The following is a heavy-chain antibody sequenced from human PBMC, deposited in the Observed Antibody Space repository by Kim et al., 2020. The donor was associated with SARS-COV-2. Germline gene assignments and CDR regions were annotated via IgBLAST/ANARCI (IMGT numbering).Heavy chain of an antibody. V-gene: IGHV3-30-3*01. D-gene: IGHD5-18*01. CDR3: AREKAAMVLDV. CDR1: GFTFSSYA. J-gene: IGHJ6*02. Sequence: GGSLRLSCAASGFTFSSYAMHWVRQAPGKGLEWVAVISYDGSNKYYADSVKGRFTISRDNSKNTLYLQMNSLRAEDTAVYYCAREKAAMVLDVWGQGTTVTVSS. CDR2: ISYDGSNK.